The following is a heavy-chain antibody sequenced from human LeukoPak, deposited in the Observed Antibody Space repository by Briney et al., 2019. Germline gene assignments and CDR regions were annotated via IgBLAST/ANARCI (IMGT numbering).Heavy chain of an antibody. CDR3: ALRYCSGGSCYRSGLGY. CDR1: GYTFTSYA. J-gene: IGHJ4*02. V-gene: IGHV7-4-1*02. CDR2: INTNTGNP. Sequence: ASVKVSCKASGYTFTSYAMNWVRQAPGQGLEWMGWINTNTGNPTYAQGFTGRFVFSLDTSVSTAYLQISSLKAEDTVVYYCALRYCSGGSCYRSGLGYWGQGTLVTVSS. D-gene: IGHD2-15*01.